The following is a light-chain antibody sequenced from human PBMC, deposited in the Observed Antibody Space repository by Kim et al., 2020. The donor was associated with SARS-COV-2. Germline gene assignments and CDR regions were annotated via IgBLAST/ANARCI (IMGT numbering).Light chain of an antibody. CDR1: QGINSN. J-gene: IGKJ4*01. CDR3: QQHHSFPLT. CDR2: SAF. V-gene: IGKV1-9*01. Sequence: ASVGDTDTINCRASQGINSNLAWYQQRPGKAPNLLIYSAFTLHSGVPSRFSGSGSGTDFTLTITSLQPEDFATYHCQQHHSFPLTFGGGTKVDIK.